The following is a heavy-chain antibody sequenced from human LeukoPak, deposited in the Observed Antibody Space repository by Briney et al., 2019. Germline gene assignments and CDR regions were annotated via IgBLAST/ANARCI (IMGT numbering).Heavy chain of an antibody. CDR2: IAASDGNT. V-gene: IGHV3-23*01. D-gene: IGHD2-21*01. Sequence: GGSLRLSCAASGFTFNSYAMSWVRQAPGKGLEWVSAIAASDGNTYYADSVKGRFSISRDNSKNTVFLQMNSLRAEDTALYYCAKDMGDKSARGRFDHWGQGILVTVSS. J-gene: IGHJ4*02. CDR3: AKDMGDKSARGRFDH. CDR1: GFTFNSYA.